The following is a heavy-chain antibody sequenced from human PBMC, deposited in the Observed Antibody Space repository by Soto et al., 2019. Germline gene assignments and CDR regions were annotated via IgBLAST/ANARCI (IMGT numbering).Heavy chain of an antibody. D-gene: IGHD6-13*01. J-gene: IGHJ3*02. CDR1: GFTFDDYA. V-gene: IGHV3-9*01. CDR3: AKDIAAAGSRAFDI. Sequence: GGSLRFSCAASGFTFDDYAMHWVRQAPGKGLEWVSGISWNSGSIGYADSVKGRFTISRDNAKNSLYLQMNSLRAEDTALYYCAKDIAAAGSRAFDIWGQGTMVTVSS. CDR2: ISWNSGSI.